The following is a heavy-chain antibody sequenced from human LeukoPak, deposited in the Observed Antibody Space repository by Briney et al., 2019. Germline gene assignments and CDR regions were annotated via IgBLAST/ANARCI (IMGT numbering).Heavy chain of an antibody. CDR1: GGSISSYY. V-gene: IGHV4-4*07. CDR2: IYSSGST. J-gene: IGHJ5*02. D-gene: IGHD1-26*01. CDR3: ARGGVGATTYVWFDP. Sequence: SETLSLTCTVSGGSISSYYWSWIRQPAGKGLEWIGRIYSSGSTNYNSSLKSRVIMSVDTSKNQFSLKLTSVTAADTAVYYCARGGVGATTYVWFDPWGQGTLVTVSS.